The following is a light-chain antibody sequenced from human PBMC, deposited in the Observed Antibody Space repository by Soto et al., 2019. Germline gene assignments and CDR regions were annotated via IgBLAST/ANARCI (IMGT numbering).Light chain of an antibody. V-gene: IGKV1-5*03. CDR1: HSISNW. CDR2: KAS. CDR3: QQYNTFLT. J-gene: IGKJ4*01. Sequence: DIQMTQSPSALSASVGDRVTIACRASHSISNWLAWYQQKPGKAPKLLIYKASSLQSGVPPRFSGGGSGTEFTLTISSLQPDDVATYYCQQYNTFLTFGGGTKGDIK.